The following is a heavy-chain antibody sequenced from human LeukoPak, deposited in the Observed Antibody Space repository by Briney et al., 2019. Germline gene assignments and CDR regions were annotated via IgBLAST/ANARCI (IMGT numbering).Heavy chain of an antibody. CDR2: IKHDGSEK. CDR1: GFTFSSYW. V-gene: IGHV3-7*01. CDR3: ASSGTAMVTDYFDY. D-gene: IGHD5-18*01. J-gene: IGHJ4*02. Sequence: GGSLRLSCAASGFTFSSYWMSWVRQAPGKGLEWVSNIKHDGSEKYYVDSVKGRFTISRDNAKNSLYLQMNSLRAEGTAVYYCASSGTAMVTDYFDYWGQGTLVTVSS.